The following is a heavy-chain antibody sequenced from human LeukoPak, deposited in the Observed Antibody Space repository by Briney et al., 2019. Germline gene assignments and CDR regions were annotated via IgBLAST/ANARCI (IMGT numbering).Heavy chain of an antibody. D-gene: IGHD3-16*01. CDR2: ITGDCKYI. J-gene: IGHJ4*02. CDR3: AREGNDYYYDQ. CDR1: GFIFKTYT. Sequence: GGSPRLSCAASGFIFKTYTMTWVRQAPGKGLEWVSSITGDCKYITYADSVKGRFTISRDNAKNSLYLRVASLRGDDTATYYCAREGNDYYYDQWGQGTLVTVSP. V-gene: IGHV3-21*01.